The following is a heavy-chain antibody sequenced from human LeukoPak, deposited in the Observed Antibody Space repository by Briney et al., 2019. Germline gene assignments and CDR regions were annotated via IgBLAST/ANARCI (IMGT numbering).Heavy chain of an antibody. CDR1: GFTLSSYA. D-gene: IGHD6-13*01. CDR3: AKDRVAAAGIGEFDY. J-gene: IGHJ4*02. V-gene: IGHV3-23*01. Sequence: GGSLRLSCAGSGFTLSSYAMSWVRQAPGKGLEWVSSISGSDGTTYYADSVKGRFTISRDSSRNTLFLQMNSLKAEDTAVYYCAKDRVAAAGIGEFDYWGQGALVTVPS. CDR2: ISGSDGTT.